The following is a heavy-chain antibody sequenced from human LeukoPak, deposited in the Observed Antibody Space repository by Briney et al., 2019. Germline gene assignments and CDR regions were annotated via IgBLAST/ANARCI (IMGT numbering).Heavy chain of an antibody. J-gene: IGHJ5*02. Sequence: NPSETLSLTCIVSGGSISSRTHYWGWIRQPPGKGLEWIGTIYYSGRAYYNPSLKSRVTISLDTSKNQFSLRLDSVTAADTAVYYCARGLYNYGSGTYAGTNWFDPWGQGTLVTVSS. CDR1: GGSISSRTHY. V-gene: IGHV4-39*07. D-gene: IGHD3-10*01. CDR2: IYYSGRA. CDR3: ARGLYNYGSGTYAGTNWFDP.